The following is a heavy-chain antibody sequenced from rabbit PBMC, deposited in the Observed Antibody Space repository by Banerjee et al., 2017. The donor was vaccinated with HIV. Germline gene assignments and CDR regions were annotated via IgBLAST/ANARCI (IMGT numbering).Heavy chain of an antibody. J-gene: IGHJ4*01. CDR3: ARDTALAFNL. CDR1: GFSFSSTYY. Sequence: QSLEESGGGLVQPEGSLTLTCTASGFSFSSTYYMYWVRQAPGKGLEWIACIYTGSSGATYYASWAKGRFTISKTSATMVTLQMTSLTVADTATYFCARDTALAFNLWGPGTLVTVS. CDR2: IYTGSSGAT. V-gene: IGHV1S40*01.